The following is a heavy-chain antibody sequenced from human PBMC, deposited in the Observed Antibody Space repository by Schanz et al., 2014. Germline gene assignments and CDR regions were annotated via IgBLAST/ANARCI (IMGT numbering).Heavy chain of an antibody. CDR1: GFTFSDHY. J-gene: IGHJ4*02. V-gene: IGHV3-72*01. D-gene: IGHD2-15*01. CDR2: VRNKNNRYTT. CDR3: GRRACCSHIGYRFHS. Sequence: EVQLVESGGGLVQPGGSLRLSCAASGFTFSDHYMDWVRQAPGKGLEWVGRVRNKNNRYTTEYAASVKGRITISRDDSKMSLDYTMNSIKTEDTAMYYCGRRACCSHIGYRFHSWGQGTLVTVSS.